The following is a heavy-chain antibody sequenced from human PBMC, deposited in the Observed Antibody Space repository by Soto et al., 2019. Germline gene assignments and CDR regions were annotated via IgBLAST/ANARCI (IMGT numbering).Heavy chain of an antibody. V-gene: IGHV3-23*01. CDR2: ISGSGGST. Sequence: GGSLRLSCAASGFTFSSYAMSWVRQAPGKGLEWASAISGSGGSTYYADSVKGRFTISRDNSKNTLYPQMNSLRAEDTAVYYCAKDEIEVERWAGIAALGVKDYCGQGALVTVYS. J-gene: IGHJ4*02. CDR3: AKDEIEVERWAGIAALGVKDY. D-gene: IGHD6-13*01. CDR1: GFTFSSYA.